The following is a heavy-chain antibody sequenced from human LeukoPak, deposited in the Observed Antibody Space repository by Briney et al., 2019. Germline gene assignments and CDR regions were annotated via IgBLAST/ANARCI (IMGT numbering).Heavy chain of an antibody. CDR3: AGGSRLLSTNWFDP. CDR1: GGSISSYY. D-gene: IGHD3-10*01. V-gene: IGHV4-59*01. J-gene: IGHJ5*02. Sequence: SETLSLTCTVSGGSISSYYWSWIRQPPGKGLEWIGYIYYSGSTNYNPSLKSRVTISVDTSKNQFSLKLSSVTTADTAVYYCAGGSRLLSTNWFDPWGQGTLVTVSS. CDR2: IYYSGST.